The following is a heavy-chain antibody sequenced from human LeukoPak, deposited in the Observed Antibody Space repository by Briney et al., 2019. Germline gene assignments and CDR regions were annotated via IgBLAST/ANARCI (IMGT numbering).Heavy chain of an antibody. CDR3: ARSSPLWLVREGINWFDP. D-gene: IGHD6-19*01. Sequence: SETLSLTCAVSGGSISSSNWWSWVRQPPGKGLEWIGEIYHSGSTNYNPSLKSRVTISVDKSKNQFSLKLSSVTAADTAVYYCARSSPLWLVREGINWFDPWGQGTLVTVSS. CDR2: IYHSGST. V-gene: IGHV4-4*02. J-gene: IGHJ5*02. CDR1: GGSISSSNW.